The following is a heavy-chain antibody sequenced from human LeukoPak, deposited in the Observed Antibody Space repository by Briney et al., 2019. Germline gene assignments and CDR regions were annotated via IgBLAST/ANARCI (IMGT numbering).Heavy chain of an antibody. D-gene: IGHD6-13*01. CDR2: IYYSGST. J-gene: IGHJ3*01. Sequence: TTSETLSLTCTVSGGSISSYYWSWIRQPPGKGLEWIGYIYYSGSTNYNPSLKSRVTISVDTSKNQFSLKLSSVTAADTAVYYCASVLGYSSSWGQGTMVTVSS. CDR1: GGSISSYY. V-gene: IGHV4-59*01. CDR3: ASVLGYSSS.